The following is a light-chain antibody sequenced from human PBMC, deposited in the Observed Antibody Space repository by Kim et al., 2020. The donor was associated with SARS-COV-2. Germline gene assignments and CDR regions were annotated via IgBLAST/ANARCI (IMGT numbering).Light chain of an antibody. V-gene: IGKV1-27*01. J-gene: IGKJ4*01. Sequence: AAEGDRVTITCRASQGISHYLAWYQQKPGKVPQLLIYGASTLQSGVPSRFSGSGSGTDFTLTISSLQPEDVATYYCQKYDTAPLTFGGGTKVEIK. CDR1: QGISHY. CDR3: QKYDTAPLT. CDR2: GAS.